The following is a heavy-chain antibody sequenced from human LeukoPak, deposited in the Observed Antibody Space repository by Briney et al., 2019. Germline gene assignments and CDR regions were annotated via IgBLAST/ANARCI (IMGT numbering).Heavy chain of an antibody. CDR1: GFTFGSYA. D-gene: IGHD5-12*01. V-gene: IGHV3-23*01. Sequence: RGSLRLSCVASGFTFGSYAMTWVRQAPGKGLEWVSGITSSGASAYYAASVKGRFTVSRDNSENTLYLQINNLSAEDSGTYYCVKDEDLYSPTWYLFEDWGQGTVVSVSS. CDR2: ITSSGASA. CDR3: VKDEDLYSPTWYLFED. J-gene: IGHJ4*02.